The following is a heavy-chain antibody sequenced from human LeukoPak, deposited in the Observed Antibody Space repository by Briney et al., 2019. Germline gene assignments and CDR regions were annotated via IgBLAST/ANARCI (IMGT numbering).Heavy chain of an antibody. J-gene: IGHJ4*02. V-gene: IGHV3-30*03. CDR1: GFTFSRYG. D-gene: IGHD5-24*01. CDR2: ISYDGSNK. Sequence: GGSLRLSCAASGFTFSRYGIHWVRQAPGKGLEWMAVISYDGSNKYYADSVKGRFTISRDNSKNTLYLQMNSLRAEDTAVYYCARGKDGYLYYFDYWGQGTLVTVSS. CDR3: ARGKDGYLYYFDY.